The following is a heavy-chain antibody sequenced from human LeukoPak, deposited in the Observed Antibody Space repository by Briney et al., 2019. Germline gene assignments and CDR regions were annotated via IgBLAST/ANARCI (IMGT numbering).Heavy chain of an antibody. CDR2: IKQDGSEK. V-gene: IGHV3-7*01. CDR1: GFTFSSYW. D-gene: IGHD6-19*01. CDR3: ARDGAVAGAFDI. J-gene: IGHJ3*02. Sequence: GGSLRLSCAASGFTFSSYWTSWVRQAPGKGLEWVANIKQDGSEKYYVDSVKGRFTISRDNAKNSLYLQMNSLRAEDTAVYYCARDGAVAGAFDIWGQGTMVTVSS.